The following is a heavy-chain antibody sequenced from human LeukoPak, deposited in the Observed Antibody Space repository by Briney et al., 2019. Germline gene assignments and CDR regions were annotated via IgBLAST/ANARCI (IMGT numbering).Heavy chain of an antibody. CDR1: GGSFSNSY. Sequence: SETLSLTCAVYGGSFSNSYWSWIRQPPGKGLEWIGEINHSGSTNYNPSLKSRVTISVDTSKNQFSLKLSSVTAADTAVYYCARVSSSWYQDWYFDLWGRGTLVTVSS. CDR3: ARVSSSWYQDWYFDL. J-gene: IGHJ2*01. CDR2: INHSGST. D-gene: IGHD6-13*01. V-gene: IGHV4-34*01.